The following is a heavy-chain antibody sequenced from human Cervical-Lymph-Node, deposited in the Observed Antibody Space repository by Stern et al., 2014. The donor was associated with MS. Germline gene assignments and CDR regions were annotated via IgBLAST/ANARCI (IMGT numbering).Heavy chain of an antibody. CDR1: GFTFSYST. CDR2: VSYDGSDE. Sequence: QVQLVESGGGVVQPGRSLRLSCAASGFTFSYSTMHWVRQAPGKGLEWVATVSYDGSDEYYPDSVKGRFTISRDNSKNTLYLQVNSPRAEDTGVYFCARDRTVTTYYYYYGMDVWGQGTTVTVSS. D-gene: IGHD4-11*01. J-gene: IGHJ6*02. V-gene: IGHV3-30*04. CDR3: ARDRTVTTYYYYYGMDV.